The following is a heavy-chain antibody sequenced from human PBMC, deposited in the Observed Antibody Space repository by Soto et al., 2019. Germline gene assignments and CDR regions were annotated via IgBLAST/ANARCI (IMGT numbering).Heavy chain of an antibody. CDR3: AKGGTYYDFWSGYYFDY. D-gene: IGHD3-3*01. Sequence: GESLKISCAASGFTFSSYAMSWVRQAPGKGLEWVSAISGSGGSTYYADSVKGRFTISRDNSKNTLYLQMNSLRAEDTAVYYCAKGGTYYDFWSGYYFDYWGQGTLVTVSS. CDR1: GFTFSSYA. CDR2: ISGSGGST. V-gene: IGHV3-23*01. J-gene: IGHJ4*02.